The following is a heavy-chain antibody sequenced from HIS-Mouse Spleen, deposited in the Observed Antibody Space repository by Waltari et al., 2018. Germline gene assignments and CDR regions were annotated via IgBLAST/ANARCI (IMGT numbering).Heavy chain of an antibody. D-gene: IGHD6-19*01. CDR2: ISYDGSNK. CDR3: AKASSGWLDY. CDR1: GFTFSSYG. J-gene: IGHJ4*02. V-gene: IGHV3-30*18. Sequence: QVQLVESGCGVVQPGRSLRLSFAASGFTFSSYGMHWVRQAPGKGLEWVAVISYDGSNKYYADSVKGRFTISRDNSKNTLYLQMNSLRAEDTAVYYCAKASSGWLDYWGQGTLVTVSS.